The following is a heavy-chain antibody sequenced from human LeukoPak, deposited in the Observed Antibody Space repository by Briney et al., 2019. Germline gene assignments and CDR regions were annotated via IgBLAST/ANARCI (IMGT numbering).Heavy chain of an antibody. V-gene: IGHV4-59*01. J-gene: IGHJ6*03. CDR3: ARSYYDSSGYYYKHYYYYMDV. Sequence: GSLRLSCAASGFTFSNAWMSWIRQPPGKGLEWIGYIYYSGSTNYNPSLKSRVTISVDTSKNQFSLKLSSVTAADTAVYYCARSYYDSSGYYYKHYYYYMDVWGKGTTVTISS. CDR1: GFTFSNAW. CDR2: IYYSGST. D-gene: IGHD3-22*01.